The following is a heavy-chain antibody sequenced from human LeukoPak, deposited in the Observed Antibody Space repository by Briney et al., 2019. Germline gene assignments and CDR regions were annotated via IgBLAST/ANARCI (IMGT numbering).Heavy chain of an antibody. CDR3: ARSPERWLQLLIDY. Sequence: SETLTLTCAVSDYSISSGYYWGWIRQPPGKGLEWIGSIYHSGNTYYNPSLKSRVTISVDTSKNQFSLKLSSVTAPDTAVYYCARSPERWLQLLIDYWGQETLVTVSS. J-gene: IGHJ4*02. V-gene: IGHV4-38-2*01. CDR1: DYSISSGYY. D-gene: IGHD5-24*01. CDR2: IYHSGNT.